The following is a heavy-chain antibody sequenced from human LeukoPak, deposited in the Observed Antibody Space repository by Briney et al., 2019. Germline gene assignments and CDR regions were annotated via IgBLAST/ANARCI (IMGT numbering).Heavy chain of an antibody. Sequence: SQTLSLTCAISGDSVSSNSAAWNWIRQSPSRGLEWLGRTYYRSKWYNDYAVSVKSRITINPDTSKNQFSLQLNSVTPEDTAVYYCARAPVTSSVQNYYYYYMDVWGKGTTVTVSS. CDR3: ARAPVTSSVQNYYYYYMDV. CDR1: GDSVSSNSAA. J-gene: IGHJ6*03. V-gene: IGHV6-1*01. D-gene: IGHD4-17*01. CDR2: TYYRSKWYN.